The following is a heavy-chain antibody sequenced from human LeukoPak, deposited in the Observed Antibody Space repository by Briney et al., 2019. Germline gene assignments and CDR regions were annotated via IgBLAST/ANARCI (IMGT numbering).Heavy chain of an antibody. V-gene: IGHV3-74*03. Sequence: GGSLTLSCAASGFTFSHYCMHWVRQAPGKGLVWVSRIKGGGTTTTYADSVEGRFSISRDNTKHTVFLQMNSLSADDTAVYYCPSGDRKAMMTEGAFDIWGQGTVVTGSS. CDR2: IKGGGTTT. CDR3: PSGDRKAMMTEGAFDI. J-gene: IGHJ3*02. D-gene: IGHD3-22*01. CDR1: GFTFSHYC.